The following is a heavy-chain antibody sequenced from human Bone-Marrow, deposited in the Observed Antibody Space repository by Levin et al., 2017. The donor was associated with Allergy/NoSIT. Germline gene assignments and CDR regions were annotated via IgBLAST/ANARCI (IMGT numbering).Heavy chain of an antibody. CDR2: ISSSSSYI. CDR3: ARDFYDSRVGGMDV. D-gene: IGHD3-22*01. J-gene: IGHJ6*02. V-gene: IGHV3-21*01. CDR1: GFTFSSYS. Sequence: GGSLRLSCAASGFTFSSYSMNWVRQAPGKGLEWVSSISSSSSYIYYADSVKGRFTISRDNAKNSLYLQMNSLRAEDTAVYYCARDFYDSRVGGMDVWGQGTTVTVSS.